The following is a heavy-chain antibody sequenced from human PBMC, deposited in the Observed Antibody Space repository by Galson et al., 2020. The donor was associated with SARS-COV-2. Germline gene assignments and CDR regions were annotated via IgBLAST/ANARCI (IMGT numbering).Heavy chain of an antibody. Sequence: GESLKISCTASGFTFGDYAMNWFRQAPGKGLEWVGCIRSKAYGGTTEYAASVKGRFTISRDDSKSIAYLQMNSLKTEDTAVYYCTRDWAGPGPYYDFWSGYSLDYYGMDVVGQGTTVTVSS. J-gene: IGHJ6*02. V-gene: IGHV3-49*03. CDR1: GFTFGDYA. D-gene: IGHD3-3*01. CDR3: TRDWAGPGPYYDFWSGYSLDYYGMDV. CDR2: IRSKAYGGTT.